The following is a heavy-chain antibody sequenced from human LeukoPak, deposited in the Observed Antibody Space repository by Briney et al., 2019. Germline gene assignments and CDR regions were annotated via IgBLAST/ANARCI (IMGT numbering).Heavy chain of an antibody. D-gene: IGHD3-10*01. CDR2: ISGYNGKT. Sequence: HWASVKVSCKASGYTFTSYGISWVRQAPGQGLEWMGWISGYNGKTNYAQKLQGRVTMTTDTSTSTAYMELRSLRSDDTAVYYCARDYRDVLLWFGELSKWGQGTLVTVSS. CDR3: ARDYRDVLLWFGELSK. CDR1: GYTFTSYG. J-gene: IGHJ4*02. V-gene: IGHV1-18*01.